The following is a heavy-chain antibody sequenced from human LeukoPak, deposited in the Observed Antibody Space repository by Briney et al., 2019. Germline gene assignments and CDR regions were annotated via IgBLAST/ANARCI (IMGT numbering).Heavy chain of an antibody. CDR1: GGSISSSSYY. D-gene: IGHD3-22*01. Sequence: SETLSLTCTVSGGSISSSSYYWGWIRQPPGKGLEWIGSIYYSGSTYYNPSLKSRVTISVDTSKNQFSLKLTSVTAADTAMYYCARSITMIVVVITVFDYWGQGTLVTVSS. CDR2: IYYSGST. J-gene: IGHJ4*02. V-gene: IGHV4-39*01. CDR3: ARSITMIVVVITVFDY.